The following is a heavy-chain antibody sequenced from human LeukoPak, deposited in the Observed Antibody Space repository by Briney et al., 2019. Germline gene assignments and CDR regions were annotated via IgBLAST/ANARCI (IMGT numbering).Heavy chain of an antibody. V-gene: IGHV3-23*01. Sequence: GGSLRLSCAASGFTFSSYAMSWVRQAPGKGLEWVSAISGSGGSTYYADSVKGRFTISRDNSKNTLYLQMNSLRAEDTAVYYCAKSYGSGRQPYTSFDPWGQGTLVTVSS. J-gene: IGHJ5*02. D-gene: IGHD3-10*01. CDR1: GFTFSSYA. CDR2: ISGSGGST. CDR3: AKSYGSGRQPYTSFDP.